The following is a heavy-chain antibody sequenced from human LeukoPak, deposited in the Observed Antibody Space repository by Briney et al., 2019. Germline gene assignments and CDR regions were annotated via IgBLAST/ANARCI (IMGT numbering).Heavy chain of an antibody. CDR2: ISSSSSTI. Sequence: PGGSLRLSCAASGFTFSSYSMNWVRQAPGKGLEWVSYISSSSSTIYYADSVKGRFTISRDNAKNSLYLQMNSLRAEDTAVYYCARVAVVVVAATEEDYWGQGTLVTVSS. CDR1: GFTFSSYS. V-gene: IGHV3-48*04. J-gene: IGHJ4*02. D-gene: IGHD2-15*01. CDR3: ARVAVVVVAATEEDY.